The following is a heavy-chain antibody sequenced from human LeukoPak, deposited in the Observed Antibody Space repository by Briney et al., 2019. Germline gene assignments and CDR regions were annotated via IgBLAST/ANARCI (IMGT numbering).Heavy chain of an antibody. CDR3: ARLVITLGGVKEVNGMDV. CDR2: IYYSGST. V-gene: IGHV4-59*08. J-gene: IGHJ6*02. Sequence: SETLSLTCTVSGGSISSYYWSWIRQPPGKGLEWIGYIYYSGSTSYNPSLKSRVTISVDTSKNQFSLKLSPVTAADTAVYYCARLVITLGGVKEVNGMDVWGQGTTVTVSS. D-gene: IGHD3-16*01. CDR1: GGSISSYY.